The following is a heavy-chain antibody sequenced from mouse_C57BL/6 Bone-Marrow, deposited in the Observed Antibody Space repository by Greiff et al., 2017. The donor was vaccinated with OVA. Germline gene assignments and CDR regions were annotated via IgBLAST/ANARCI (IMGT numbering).Heavy chain of an antibody. CDR2: TFYSGIT. J-gene: IGHJ1*03. CDR3: ARGDYYGSSPWYFDV. D-gene: IGHD1-1*01. CDR1: GFSINSDCY. Sequence: ESGPSLVRPSQTLSLTCTVTGFSINSDCYWIWIRQFPGNKLEYIGYTFYSGITYYNPSLESRTYITRDTSKNQFSLKLSSVTTEDTATYYCARGDYYGSSPWYFDVWGTGTTVTVSS. V-gene: IGHV3-3*01.